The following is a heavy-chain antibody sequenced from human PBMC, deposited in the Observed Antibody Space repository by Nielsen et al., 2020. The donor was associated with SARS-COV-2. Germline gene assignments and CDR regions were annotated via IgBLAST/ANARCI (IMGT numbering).Heavy chain of an antibody. J-gene: IGHJ4*02. CDR3: AKDLLPYDSSGAFDY. Sequence: SVKVSCKASGGTFSSYAISWVRQAPGQGLEWMGGIIPIFGTANYAQKFQGRVTITADKSTSTAYMELSSLRSEDTAVYYCAKDLLPYDSSGAFDYWGQGTLVTVSS. CDR2: IIPIFGTA. CDR1: GGTFSSYA. V-gene: IGHV1-69*06. D-gene: IGHD3-22*01.